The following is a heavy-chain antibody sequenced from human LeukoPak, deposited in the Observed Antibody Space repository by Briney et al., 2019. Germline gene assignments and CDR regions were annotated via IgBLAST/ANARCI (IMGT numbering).Heavy chain of an antibody. CDR2: IYHSGST. CDR3: ARDQQYSSGWYNWFDP. CDR1: GGSISSSNW. V-gene: IGHV4-4*02. J-gene: IGHJ5*02. D-gene: IGHD6-19*01. Sequence: SETLSLTCTVSGGSISSSNWWSWVRQPPGKGLEWIGEIYHSGSTNYNPSLKSRVTISVDKSKNQFSLKLSSVTAADTAVYYCARDQQYSSGWYNWFDPWGQGTLVTVSS.